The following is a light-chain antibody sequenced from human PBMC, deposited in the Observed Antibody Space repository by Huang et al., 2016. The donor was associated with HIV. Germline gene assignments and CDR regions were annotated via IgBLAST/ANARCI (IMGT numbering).Light chain of an antibody. CDR2: AAS. Sequence: IQLTQSPSSLSIYVGDKVTITCRASQGIPNYVAWYQQRPGKAPKLLIYAASTLQNGVQSRFSGSGSGADVALSIANVQPEDSATYYCQQFSSYPLTFGGGTKVEIK. J-gene: IGKJ4*01. CDR3: QQFSSYPLT. CDR1: QGIPNY. V-gene: IGKV1-9*01.